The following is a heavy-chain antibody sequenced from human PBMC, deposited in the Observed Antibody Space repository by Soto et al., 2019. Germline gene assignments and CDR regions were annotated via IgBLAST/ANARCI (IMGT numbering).Heavy chain of an antibody. J-gene: IGHJ5*02. CDR1: GFTFSSFG. CDR3: AKDRTTESPAWFDP. V-gene: IGHV3-30*18. D-gene: IGHD1-7*01. Sequence: PGGSLRLSCAASGFTFSSFGMHWVRQAPGRGLEWVAVISNDGNYKYYPDSLKGRLTVSRDNSKNTLYLQMNGLRSEDTAFYYCAKDRTTESPAWFDPWGQGTLVTVSS. CDR2: ISNDGNYK.